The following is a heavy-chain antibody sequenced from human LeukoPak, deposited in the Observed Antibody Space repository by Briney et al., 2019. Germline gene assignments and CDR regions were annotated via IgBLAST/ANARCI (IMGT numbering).Heavy chain of an antibody. D-gene: IGHD4-17*01. V-gene: IGHV1-2*02. CDR2: INLNSGGT. Sequence: ASVKVSCKTSGFTFTGYYIHWVRQAPRQGLDWMGWINLNSGGTTYAQTFQGRVTMTRDTSITTAYMELSRLGSDDTAVYYCARDQATVTTPSFDYWGQGTLVTVPS. CDR3: ARDQATVTTPSFDY. J-gene: IGHJ4*02. CDR1: GFTFTGYY.